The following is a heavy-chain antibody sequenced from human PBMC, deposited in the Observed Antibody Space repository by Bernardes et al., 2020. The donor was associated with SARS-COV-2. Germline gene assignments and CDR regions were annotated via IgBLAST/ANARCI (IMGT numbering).Heavy chain of an antibody. CDR1: GFTFSDFA. CDR3: ATDWRPVSGRPRLVFNY. D-gene: IGHD6-19*01. J-gene: IGHJ4*02. Sequence: GGSLRLSCAASGFTFSDFAMHWVRQAPGKGLAWVALISHDGTTKYYADSVQGRFTISRDNSKNTVYLQMDSLRAEDTALYYCATDWRPVSGRPRLVFNYWGQETLVIVST. V-gene: IGHV3-30-3*01. CDR2: ISHDGTTK.